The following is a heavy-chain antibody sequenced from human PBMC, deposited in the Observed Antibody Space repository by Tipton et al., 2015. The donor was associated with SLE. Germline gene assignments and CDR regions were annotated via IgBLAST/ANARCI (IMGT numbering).Heavy chain of an antibody. D-gene: IGHD4-17*01. Sequence: TLSLTCTVSGGSISSGGYYWSWIRQHPGKGLEWIGSIYYSGSTHYNPSLKSRVTISVDTSKNQFSLKLSSVTAADTAVYYCARGRGYGDPEYFQHWGQGTLVTVSS. J-gene: IGHJ1*01. V-gene: IGHV4-39*07. CDR3: ARGRGYGDPEYFQH. CDR1: GGSISSGGYY. CDR2: IYYSGST.